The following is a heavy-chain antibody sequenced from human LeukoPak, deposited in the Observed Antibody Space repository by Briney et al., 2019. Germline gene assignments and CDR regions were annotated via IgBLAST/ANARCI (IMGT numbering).Heavy chain of an antibody. CDR1: GGSISSDEYY. CDR2: IYYSGRT. J-gene: IGHJ4*02. D-gene: IGHD3-10*01. CDR3: ARYNYYGSGSYYYFDS. Sequence: SQTLSLTCTVSGGSISSDEYYWSWIRQPPGKGLEWMGYIYYSGRTYYNPSLKSRVTISVDTPKNQFSLKLSSVTAAVTAVYYCARYNYYGSGSYYYFDSWGQGTLVTVSS. V-gene: IGHV4-30-4*01.